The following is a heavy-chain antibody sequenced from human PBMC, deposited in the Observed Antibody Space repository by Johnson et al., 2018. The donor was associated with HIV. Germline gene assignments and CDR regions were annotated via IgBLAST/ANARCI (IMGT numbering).Heavy chain of an antibody. CDR3: AKEDPITMIPWYAFDI. J-gene: IGHJ3*02. D-gene: IGHD3-22*01. Sequence: VQLVESGGGLVQPGRSVRLSCAASGFTFSNYAMSWVRQAPGKGLEWVCGVNWNGAEAGYADSVKGRFTISRDNSKNTLSLQMNSLRAEDTAVYYCAKEDPITMIPWYAFDIWGQGTMVTVSS. V-gene: IGHV3-23*04. CDR1: GFTFSNYA. CDR2: VNWNGAEA.